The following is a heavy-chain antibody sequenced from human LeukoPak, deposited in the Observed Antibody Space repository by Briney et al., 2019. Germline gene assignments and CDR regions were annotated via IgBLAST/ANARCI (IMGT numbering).Heavy chain of an antibody. D-gene: IGHD1-1*01. V-gene: IGHV4-34*01. CDR1: GGSFSGYY. CDR2: INHSRST. Sequence: PSETLSLTCAVYGGSFSGYYWSWIRQPPGKGREWIGEINHSRSTNSNPSLKSPVTISLDTSNNQFSLNLSSVTAADTAMYYCARESTTLAGTFHYWGQATLVTLSS. CDR3: ARESTTLAGTFHY. J-gene: IGHJ4*02.